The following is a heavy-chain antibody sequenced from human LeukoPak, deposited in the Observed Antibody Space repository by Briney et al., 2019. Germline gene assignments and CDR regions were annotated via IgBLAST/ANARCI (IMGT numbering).Heavy chain of an antibody. CDR3: ARDGSRGDDGFDI. CDR1: GDSIISGNYY. V-gene: IGHV4-61*02. J-gene: IGHJ3*02. Sequence: SETLSLTCSVSGDSIISGNYYWSWVRQTAGKGLEWIGRIYTSGSTNYNPSLKSRVTISVDTSKNQFSLKLSSVTAADTAVYYCARDGSRGDDGFDIWGQGTMVTVSS. D-gene: IGHD5-12*01. CDR2: IYTSGST.